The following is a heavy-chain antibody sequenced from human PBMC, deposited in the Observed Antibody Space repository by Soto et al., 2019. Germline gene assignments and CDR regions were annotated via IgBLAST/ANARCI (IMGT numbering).Heavy chain of an antibody. V-gene: IGHV3-9*01. Sequence: GGSRRLACAASGFTFSNAWMNWVRQAPGKGLEWVSGISWNSGSIGYADSVKGRFTISRDNAKNSLYLQMNSLRAEDTALYYCAKDIGSSSWYVRYYYYYMDAWGKGTTVTVSS. J-gene: IGHJ6*03. CDR2: ISWNSGSI. CDR1: GFTFSNAW. D-gene: IGHD6-13*01. CDR3: AKDIGSSSWYVRYYYYYMDA.